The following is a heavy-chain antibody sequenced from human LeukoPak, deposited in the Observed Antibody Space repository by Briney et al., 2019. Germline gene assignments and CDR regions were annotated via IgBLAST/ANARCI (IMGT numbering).Heavy chain of an antibody. V-gene: IGHV1-69*06. CDR1: GYTFTGYY. J-gene: IGHJ6*03. CDR2: IIPIFGTA. Sequence: SVKVSCKASGYTFTGYYMHWVRQAPGQGLEWMGGIIPIFGTANYAQKFQGRVTITADKSTSTAYMELSSLRSEDTAVYYCARGYVDTAMVNYYYYYYMDVWGKGTTVTVSS. CDR3: ARGYVDTAMVNYYYYYYMDV. D-gene: IGHD5-18*01.